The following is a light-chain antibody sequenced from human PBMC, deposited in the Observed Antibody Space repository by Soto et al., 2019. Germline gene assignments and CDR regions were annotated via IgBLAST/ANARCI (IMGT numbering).Light chain of an antibody. CDR1: QNIGNF. J-gene: IGKJ1*01. CDR2: DAS. V-gene: IGKV1-39*01. CDR3: QQSHGS. Sequence: DIQMTQSPSSLAASVGDRVTITCRASQNIGNFLNWYQQKPGKAPKSLICDASDLQGGVPSRFSGSGSGTDFTLTISSLQPEDLATYYCQQSHGSFGQGTKVEIK.